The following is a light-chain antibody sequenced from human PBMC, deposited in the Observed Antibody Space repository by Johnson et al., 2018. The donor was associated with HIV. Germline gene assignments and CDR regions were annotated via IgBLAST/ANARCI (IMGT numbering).Light chain of an antibody. CDR1: SSNIGTNY. CDR2: DSY. Sequence: QSVLTQPPSVSAAPGQKVTISCSGSSSNIGTNYVSWYQQLPGTAPKLLIYDSYTRPSGIPDRFSGSKSGTSATLGTTVLQTGDEAVYHCGTWDSSLSAYVFGTGTKVTVL. J-gene: IGLJ1*01. V-gene: IGLV1-51*01. CDR3: GTWDSSLSAYV.